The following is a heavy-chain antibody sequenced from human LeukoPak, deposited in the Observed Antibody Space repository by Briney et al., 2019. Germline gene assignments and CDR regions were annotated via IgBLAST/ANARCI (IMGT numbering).Heavy chain of an antibody. D-gene: IGHD1-14*01. Sequence: PSETLSLTCTVSGGSINTYYWGWIRQPSGKGLEWIGNIYSSGSTNYNPSLKSRVTISVDTSKNQFSLKLSSVTAADTAVYYCARLNPPEYYFDYWGQGTLVTVSS. CDR1: GGSINTYY. CDR2: IYSSGST. J-gene: IGHJ4*02. CDR3: ARLNPPEYYFDY. V-gene: IGHV4-59*12.